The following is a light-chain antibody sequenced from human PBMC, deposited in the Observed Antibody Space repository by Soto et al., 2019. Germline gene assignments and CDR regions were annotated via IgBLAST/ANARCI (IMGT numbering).Light chain of an antibody. CDR2: WAS. CDR1: PSVLYRLNNRNH. J-gene: IGKJ4*01. V-gene: IGKV4-1*01. Sequence: DIGITQSPDSLAVALGGRATVSCRSRPSVLYRLNNRNHLGWYQQKPGQPPKLLIYWASTRESGVPDRFSGSGSGTDFTLTISSLQAEDVAVYFCQQYLKVPLTFGGGTKVGIK. CDR3: QQYLKVPLT.